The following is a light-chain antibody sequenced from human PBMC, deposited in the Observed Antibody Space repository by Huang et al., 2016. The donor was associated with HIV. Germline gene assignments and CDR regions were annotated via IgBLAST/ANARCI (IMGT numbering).Light chain of an antibody. CDR2: AAS. J-gene: IGKJ1*01. CDR3: QQSYNSPRT. CDR1: ENIRKY. V-gene: IGKV1-39*01. Sequence: DIQMTQSPSSLSAFVGDKVTITCRASENIRKYLNWYQQKPGKAPNILLYAASSLQSGVPSRFSGSGTGTDFNLTINSLQPEDYATSFCQQSYNSPRTFGQGTKVEIK.